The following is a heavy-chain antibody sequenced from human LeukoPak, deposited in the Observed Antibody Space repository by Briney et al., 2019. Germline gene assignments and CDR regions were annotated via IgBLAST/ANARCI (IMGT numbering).Heavy chain of an antibody. V-gene: IGHV4-38-2*02. CDR1: GYSISNDYY. CDR3: ARDRTLGAFDI. Sequence: KPSETLSLTCSVSGYSISNDYYWGWIRQPPGKGLEWIGNIYHTGSTFYNPSLKSRVTMSVDTSKNQFSLKLSSVTAADTAVYYCARDRTLGAFDIWGQGTMVTVSS. J-gene: IGHJ3*02. CDR2: IYHTGST. D-gene: IGHD7-27*01.